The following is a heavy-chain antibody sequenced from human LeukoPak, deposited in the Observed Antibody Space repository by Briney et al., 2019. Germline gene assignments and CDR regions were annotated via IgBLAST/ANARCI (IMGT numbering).Heavy chain of an antibody. CDR3: ARGHTIFGVLKGDWFDP. CDR2: INHSGST. V-gene: IGHV4-34*01. D-gene: IGHD3-3*01. Sequence: SETLSLTCAVYGGSFSGYYWSWIRQPPGKGLEWIGEINHSGSTNYNPSLKSRVTISVDTSKNQFSLKLSSVTAADTAVYYCARGHTIFGVLKGDWFDPWGQGTLVTVSS. CDR1: GGSFSGYY. J-gene: IGHJ5*02.